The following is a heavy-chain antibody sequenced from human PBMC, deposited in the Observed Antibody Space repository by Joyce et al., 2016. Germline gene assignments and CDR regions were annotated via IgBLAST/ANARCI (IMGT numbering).Heavy chain of an antibody. V-gene: IGHV4-59*01. J-gene: IGHJ1*01. D-gene: IGHD3-16*01. CDR3: ARGGGVHNSYAEYFQH. CDR2: IYYSGST. Sequence: QVQLQGSGPGLVKPSETLSLTCTVSGASINSYYWNWIRQPPGKGLEWIGHIYYSGSTNYNPSLKRRVTISVDTSKNQFSLNLRSVTAADTAVYYWARGGGVHNSYAEYFQHWGQGTLVTVSS. CDR1: GASINSYY.